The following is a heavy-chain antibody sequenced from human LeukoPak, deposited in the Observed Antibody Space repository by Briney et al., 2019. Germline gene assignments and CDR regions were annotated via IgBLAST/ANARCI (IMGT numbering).Heavy chain of an antibody. D-gene: IGHD2-15*01. CDR3: ARAPRYCRGGSCYWSAFDI. CDR2: IWYDGSNK. V-gene: IGHV3-33*01. J-gene: IGHJ3*02. Sequence: SGGSLRLSCAASGFTFSNFGMHWVRKAPGKGLEWVAVIWYDGSNKYHADSVKGRFTISRDNSKNMLYLQMNSLSAEDTAVYYCARAPRYCRGGSCYWSAFDIWGQGTMVSVSS. CDR1: GFTFSNFG.